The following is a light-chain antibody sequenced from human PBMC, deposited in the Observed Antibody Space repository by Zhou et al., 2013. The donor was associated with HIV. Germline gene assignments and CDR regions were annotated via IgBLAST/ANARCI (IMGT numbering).Light chain of an antibody. Sequence: ENVLTQSPGTLSLSPGERATLSCRASQSVSSSYLAWYQQKPGQAPRLLIYGASTRATGIPARFSGSGSGTEFTLTISSLQSEDSAVYYCQQYSNWPPMYTFGQGTKLEIK. CDR2: GAS. V-gene: IGKV3-15*01. CDR1: QSVSSSY. CDR3: QQYSNWPPMYT. J-gene: IGKJ2*01.